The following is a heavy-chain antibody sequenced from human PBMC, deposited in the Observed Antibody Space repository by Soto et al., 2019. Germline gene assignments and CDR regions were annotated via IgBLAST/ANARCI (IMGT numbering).Heavy chain of an antibody. CDR3: VKDYSSSWYYFDY. J-gene: IGHJ4*02. Sequence: GGSLRLSCAGSGFTFRSDGMHWVRQAPGKGLEWVAGISYDGSIKDYADSVKGRFTISRDNPKNTLYLQMNSLGVDDTAVYYCVKDYSSSWYYFDYWGQGALVTVSS. CDR2: ISYDGSIK. V-gene: IGHV3-30*18. CDR1: GFTFRSDG. D-gene: IGHD6-13*01.